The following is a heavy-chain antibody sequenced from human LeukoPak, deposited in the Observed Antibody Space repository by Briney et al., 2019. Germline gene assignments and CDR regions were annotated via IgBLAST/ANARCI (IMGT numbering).Heavy chain of an antibody. CDR1: GGSISSGGYY. V-gene: IGHV4-31*03. J-gene: IGHJ6*02. D-gene: IGHD4-17*01. CDR2: IYYSGST. CDR3: ARDGYGDSSYGMDV. Sequence: SETLSLTRTVSGGSISSGGYYWSWIRQHPGKGLEWIGYIYYSGSTYYNPSLKSRVTISVDTSKNQFSLKLSSVTAADTAVYYCARDGYGDSSYGMDVWGQGTTVTVSS.